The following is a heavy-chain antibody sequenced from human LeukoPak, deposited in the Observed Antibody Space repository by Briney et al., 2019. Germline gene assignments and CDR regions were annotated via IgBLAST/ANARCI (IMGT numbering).Heavy chain of an antibody. J-gene: IGHJ4*02. D-gene: IGHD6-6*01. CDR2: ISVYKGDT. V-gene: IGHV1-18*01. Sequence: DSVKVSCKASGFTFNIYGITWVRQAPGQGLEWMGWISVYKGDTKHAQKLQGRVTMTTDTSTTTAYMEMSSLRSEDTAVYYCATDLLLYSSSSFSYWGQGTLVTVSS. CDR1: GFTFNIYG. CDR3: ATDLLLYSSSSFSY.